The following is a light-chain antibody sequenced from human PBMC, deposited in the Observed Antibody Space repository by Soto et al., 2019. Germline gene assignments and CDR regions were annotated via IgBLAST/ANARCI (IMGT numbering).Light chain of an antibody. CDR2: GAS. CDR3: QHYRTSLSWT. V-gene: IGKV3-20*01. J-gene: IGKJ1*01. CDR1: QSVSSSS. Sequence: EFMLTQSPGTLSLSPGERATVSCRASQSVSSSSLAWYQQKPGQAPRLLIYGASSRATGIPDRFSGSGSGADFTLTISRLEPEDFAVYYCQHYRTSLSWTFGQGTKVEI.